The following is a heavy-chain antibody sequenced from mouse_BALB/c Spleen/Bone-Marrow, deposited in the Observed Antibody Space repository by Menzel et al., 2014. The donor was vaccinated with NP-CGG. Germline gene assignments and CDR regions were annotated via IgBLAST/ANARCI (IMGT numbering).Heavy chain of an antibody. Sequence: VMLVESGPGLVAPSQSLSIPCTVSGFSLTDYGINWVRQPPGKGLEWLGMIWGDGTTDYNSALRSRLSINKDNSRSQVFLKMNSLQTDDTARYYCAREKYGNYYAMGYWGQGTPVTVSS. CDR2: IWGDGTT. D-gene: IGHD2-10*02. V-gene: IGHV2-6-7*01. J-gene: IGHJ4*01. CDR1: GFSLTDYG. CDR3: AREKYGNYYAMGY.